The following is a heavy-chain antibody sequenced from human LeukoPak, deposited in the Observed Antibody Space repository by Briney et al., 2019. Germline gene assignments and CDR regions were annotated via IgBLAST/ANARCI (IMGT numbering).Heavy chain of an antibody. Sequence: SETLSLTCTVSGCSISIYYWSWIRQPAGKGLEWIGRIYTSGSTNYNPSLKSRVTMSVDTSKNQYSLKLSSVTAADTAVYYCARVSYYGAGVYLCVFDPWGQGTLVTVSS. V-gene: IGHV4-4*07. CDR2: IYTSGST. CDR1: GCSISIYY. CDR3: ARVSYYGAGVYLCVFDP. J-gene: IGHJ5*02. D-gene: IGHD3-10*01.